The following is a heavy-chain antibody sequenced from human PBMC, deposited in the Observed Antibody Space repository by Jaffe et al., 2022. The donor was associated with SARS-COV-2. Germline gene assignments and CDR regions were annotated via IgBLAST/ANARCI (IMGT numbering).Heavy chain of an antibody. CDR1: GFTFKTYA. Sequence: EVQLLESGGGLAQPGGSLRLSCAASGFTFKTYAMSWVRQAPGKGLEWVSVMSGSGGSTYYADSVKGRFTISRDNSRNTLELQINTLTAADTAVYYCAKGSSSWYYFDCWGQGTLVTVSS. CDR2: MSGSGGST. V-gene: IGHV3-23*01. CDR3: AKGSSSWYYFDC. J-gene: IGHJ4*02. D-gene: IGHD6-13*01.